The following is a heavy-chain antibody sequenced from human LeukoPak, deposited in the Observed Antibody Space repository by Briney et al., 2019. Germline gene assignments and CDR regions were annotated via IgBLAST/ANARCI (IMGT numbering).Heavy chain of an antibody. V-gene: IGHV3-7*01. CDR1: GFTFSSYW. D-gene: IGHD3-3*01. Sequence: GGSLRLSCAASGFTFSSYWMSWVRQAPRKGLEWVANIKQDGSEKYYVDSVKGRFTISRDNAKNSLYLQMNSLRAEDTAVYYCASTGIVFGVFRFDYWGQGTLVTVSS. CDR3: ASTGIVFGVFRFDY. J-gene: IGHJ4*02. CDR2: IKQDGSEK.